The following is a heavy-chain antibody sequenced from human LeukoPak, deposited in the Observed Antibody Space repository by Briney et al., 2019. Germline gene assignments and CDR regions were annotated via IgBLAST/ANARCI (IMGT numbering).Heavy chain of an antibody. Sequence: ASVKVSCKASGYTFTSYDINWVRQATGQGLEWMGWMNPNRGNTGYAQKFQGRVTMTGNTSISTAYMELSSLRSEDTAVYYCARRERYYDFWSGTRASAYYYYMDVWGKGTTVTVSS. D-gene: IGHD3-3*01. CDR3: ARRERYYDFWSGTRASAYYYYMDV. V-gene: IGHV1-8*01. J-gene: IGHJ6*03. CDR1: GYTFTSYD. CDR2: MNPNRGNT.